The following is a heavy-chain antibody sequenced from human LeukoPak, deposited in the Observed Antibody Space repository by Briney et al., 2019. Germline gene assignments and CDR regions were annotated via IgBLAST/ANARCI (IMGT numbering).Heavy chain of an antibody. V-gene: IGHV4-59*08. CDR1: GDSISSYY. CDR2: MYHTGNT. CDR3: ARRGVGGSFDY. Sequence: PSETLSLTCTVSGDSISSYYWSWIRQPPGKGLEWMAYMYHTGNTNYNPSLKSRVTMSVDTTKNQFSLNVTSVTAADTAVYYCARRGVGGSFDYWGQGTLVTVSS. D-gene: IGHD1-26*01. J-gene: IGHJ4*02.